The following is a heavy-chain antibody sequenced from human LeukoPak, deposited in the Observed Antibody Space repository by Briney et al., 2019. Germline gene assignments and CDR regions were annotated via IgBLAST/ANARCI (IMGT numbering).Heavy chain of an antibody. V-gene: IGHV4-4*07. CDR3: ARDGDRSSWLEYYFDY. Sequence: SETLSLTCTVSGGSISSYYWSWIRQPAGKGLEWIGRIYTSGSTNYNPSLKSRVTMSVDTSKNQFSLKLSSVTAADTAVYYCARDGDRSSWLEYYFDYWGQGTLVTVSS. CDR1: GGSISSYY. J-gene: IGHJ4*02. D-gene: IGHD6-13*01. CDR2: IYTSGST.